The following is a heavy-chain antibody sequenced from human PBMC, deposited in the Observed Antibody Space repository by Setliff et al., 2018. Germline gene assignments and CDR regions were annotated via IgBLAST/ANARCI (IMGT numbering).Heavy chain of an antibody. CDR3: ARGRYYGSGSYSL. D-gene: IGHD3-10*01. V-gene: IGHV4-34*01. Sequence: PSETLSLTCDVFGGSFSGYFWAWIRQSPGKGLEWIGDVNDSGSANYKPSLKSRLTISRDTSKNQLSLNLSPVTAADTAVYYCARGRYYGSGSYSLWGQGTLVTVSS. CDR2: VNDSGSA. CDR1: GGSFSGYF. J-gene: IGHJ4*02.